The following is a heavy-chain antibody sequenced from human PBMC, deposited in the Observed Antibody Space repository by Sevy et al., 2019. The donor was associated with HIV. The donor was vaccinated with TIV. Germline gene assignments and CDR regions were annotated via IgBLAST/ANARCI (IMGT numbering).Heavy chain of an antibody. V-gene: IGHV4-34*01. Sequence: SETLSLTCAVYGGSFSGYYWSWIRQPPGKGLEWIGEINHSGSTNYNPSLKSRVTISVETSKNQFSLKLSSVTAAETAVYYCARRVSSLGYYYYGMDVWGQGTTVTVSS. CDR1: GGSFSGYY. CDR3: ARRVSSLGYYYYGMDV. J-gene: IGHJ6*02. CDR2: INHSGST. D-gene: IGHD6-6*01.